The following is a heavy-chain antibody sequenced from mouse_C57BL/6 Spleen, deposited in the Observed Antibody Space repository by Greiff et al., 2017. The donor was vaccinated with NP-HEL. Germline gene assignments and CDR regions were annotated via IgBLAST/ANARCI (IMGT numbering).Heavy chain of an antibody. J-gene: IGHJ3*01. Sequence: EVNLVESGGGLVKPGGSLKLSCAASGFTFSDYGMHWVRQAPEKGLEWVAYISSGSSTIYYADTVKGRFTISRDNAKNTLFLQMTSLRSEDTAMYYCARQAQAPFAYWGQGTLVTVSA. V-gene: IGHV5-17*01. CDR1: GFTFSDYG. CDR3: ARQAQAPFAY. CDR2: ISSGSSTI. D-gene: IGHD3-2*02.